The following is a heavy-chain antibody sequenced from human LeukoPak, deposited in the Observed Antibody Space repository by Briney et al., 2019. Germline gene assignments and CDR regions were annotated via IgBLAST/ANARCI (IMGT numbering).Heavy chain of an antibody. J-gene: IGHJ4*02. CDR2: IYYSGST. CDR3: ARSGSSGYLVDY. CDR1: GGSISSYY. Sequence: SETLSLTCTVSGGSISSYYWSWIRQPPGKGLEWIGYIYYSGSTNYNPSLKSRVTISVDTSKNQFSLKLGSVTAADTAVYYCARSGSSGYLVDYWGQGTLVTVSS. D-gene: IGHD3-22*01. V-gene: IGHV4-59*01.